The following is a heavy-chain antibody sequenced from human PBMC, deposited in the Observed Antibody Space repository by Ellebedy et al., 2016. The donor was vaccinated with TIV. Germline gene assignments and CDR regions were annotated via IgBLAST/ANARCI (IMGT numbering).Heavy chain of an antibody. D-gene: IGHD6-13*01. CDR1: GFTLSKAW. V-gene: IGHV3-15*07. CDR2: IKSKTVGGTT. J-gene: IGHJ4*02. CDR3: TTTYSSSWHGDDY. Sequence: GESLKISCAASGFTLSKAWMNWVRQAPGKGLEWVGRIKSKTVGGTTDYAAPVKGRFTISRDDSKNTLYLQMNSLKTGDTAVYYCTTTYSSSWHGDDYWGQGTLVTVSS.